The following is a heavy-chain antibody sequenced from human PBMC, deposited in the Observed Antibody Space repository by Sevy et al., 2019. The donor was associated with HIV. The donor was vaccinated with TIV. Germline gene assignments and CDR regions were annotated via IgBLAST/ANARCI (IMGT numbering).Heavy chain of an antibody. D-gene: IGHD3-22*01. CDR1: GYTLTELS. J-gene: IGHJ4*02. Sequence: ASVKVSCKVSGYTLTELSMHWVRQAPGKGLEWMGGFDPEDGETIYPQKFQGRVTMTEDTSRDTAYMELSSLRSEDTAVYYCATATEYYYDSTGSKPYYFDYWGQGTLVTVSS. CDR2: FDPEDGET. CDR3: ATATEYYYDSTGSKPYYFDY. V-gene: IGHV1-24*01.